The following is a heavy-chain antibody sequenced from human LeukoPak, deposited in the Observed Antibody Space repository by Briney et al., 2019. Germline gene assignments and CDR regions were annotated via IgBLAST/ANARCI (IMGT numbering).Heavy chain of an antibody. CDR1: GGSFSGYY. CDR2: INHSGST. V-gene: IGHV4-34*01. Sequence: SETLSLTCAVYGGSFSGYYWSRIRQPPGKGLEWIGEINHSGSTNYNPSLKSRVTISVDTSKNQFSLNLNSVTAADTAVYYCASRGHDYGDFGGWFDTWGQGNLVTVSS. CDR3: ASRGHDYGDFGGWFDT. D-gene: IGHD4-17*01. J-gene: IGHJ5*02.